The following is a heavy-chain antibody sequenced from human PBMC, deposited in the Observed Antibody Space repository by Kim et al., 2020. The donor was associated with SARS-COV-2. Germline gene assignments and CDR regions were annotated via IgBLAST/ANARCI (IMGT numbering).Heavy chain of an antibody. CDR1: GGSISNYY. Sequence: SETLSLTCTVSGGSISNYYWSWIRQPPGKGLEWIGYIYYSGSTNYNPSLQSRVTMSVNTSKMQFSLKLSSVTAADTAVYYCARGILGFCSSSSCPEGAFDIWGQGTMVTVSP. V-gene: IGHV4-59*01. D-gene: IGHD2-2*01. CDR3: ARGILGFCSSSSCPEGAFDI. J-gene: IGHJ3*02. CDR2: IYYSGST.